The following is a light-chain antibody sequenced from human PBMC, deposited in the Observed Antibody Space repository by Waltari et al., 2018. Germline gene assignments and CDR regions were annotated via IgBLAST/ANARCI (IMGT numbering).Light chain of an antibody. CDR1: AMIFGGITF. Sequence: SPRPQPPPVPGSPGQPTPTPCTEPAMIFGGITFFSCSQQHPGKAPKFMIYEVNKRPSGVSNRFSGSKSGNTASLTISGLQAEDEADYYCCSYAGSSAPLYVFGTGTKVTVL. V-gene: IGLV2-23*02. CDR2: EVN. J-gene: IGLJ1*01. CDR3: CSYAGSSAPLYV.